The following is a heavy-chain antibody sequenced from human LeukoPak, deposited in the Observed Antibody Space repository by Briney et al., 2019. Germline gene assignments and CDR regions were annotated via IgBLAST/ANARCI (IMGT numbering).Heavy chain of an antibody. CDR2: IPYDRNEK. V-gene: IGHV3-30*02. CDR1: GFTFSSYS. D-gene: IGHD3-16*01. CDR3: VKDRDHWGSMEY. J-gene: IGHJ4*02. Sequence: GGSLRLSCAASGFTFSSYSMNWVRQAPGKGLEWVAFIPYDRNEKLHADSVKGRFTISRDNSKNTLYLQLNSLRADDTAVYYCVKDRDHWGSMEYWGQGTLVTVSS.